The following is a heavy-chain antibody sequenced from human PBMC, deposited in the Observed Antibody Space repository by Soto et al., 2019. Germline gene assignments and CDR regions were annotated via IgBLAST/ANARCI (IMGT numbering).Heavy chain of an antibody. CDR1: GYTFTSYY. Sequence: QVQLVQSGAEVKKPGASVKVSCTASGYTFTSYYMHWVRQAPGQGLEWMGIINPSGGSTSYAQKFQGRVTMTRDTSTSTVYMELSSLRSEDTAVYYCARVYCSGGGCYGIDFWGQGTLVTVSS. V-gene: IGHV1-46*01. CDR2: INPSGGST. CDR3: ARVYCSGGGCYGIDF. J-gene: IGHJ4*02. D-gene: IGHD2-15*01.